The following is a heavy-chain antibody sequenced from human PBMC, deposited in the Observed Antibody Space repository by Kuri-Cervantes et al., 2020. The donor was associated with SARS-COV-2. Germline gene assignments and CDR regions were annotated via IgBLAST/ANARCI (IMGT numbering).Heavy chain of an antibody. CDR2: INPDSGET. V-gene: IGHV1-2*02. CDR3: ARDGSKGKYFQH. J-gene: IGHJ1*01. D-gene: IGHD3-10*01. CDR1: GYTFTDYY. Sequence: ASVKVSCKASGYTFTDYYLHWVRQAPGQGLEWVGWINPDSGETTYAQKFQGRVTMTRDSTINTAYMELHRLTSDDTAVFYCARDGSKGKYFQHWGQGTLVTVSS.